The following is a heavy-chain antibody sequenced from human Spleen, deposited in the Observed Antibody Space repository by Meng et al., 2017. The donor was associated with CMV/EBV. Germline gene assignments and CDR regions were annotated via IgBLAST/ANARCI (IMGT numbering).Heavy chain of an antibody. CDR3: ARDRFYDGGGFYLFSHDAFDV. CDR2: INPSSGSA. CDR1: RYTFTSYH. Sequence: ASVKVSCKAFRYTFTSYHMNWVRQAPGQGLEWMGVINPSSGSATYAQRLQGRVNMTRDASTDTFYMELSSLTSEDTAVYYCARDRFYDGGGFYLFSHDAFDVWGQGTMVTVSS. J-gene: IGHJ3*01. D-gene: IGHD3-22*01. V-gene: IGHV1-46*01.